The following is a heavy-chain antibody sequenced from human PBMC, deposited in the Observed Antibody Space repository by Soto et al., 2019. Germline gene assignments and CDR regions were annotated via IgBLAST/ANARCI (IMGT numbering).Heavy chain of an antibody. Sequence: ASVKVSCKASGGTFSSYAISWVRQAPGQGLEWMGGIIPIFGTANYAQKFQGRVTITADESTSTAYMELSSLRSEDTAVYYCATRLPDYYYYGMDVWGQGTTVTVSS. D-gene: IGHD3-16*01. CDR3: ATRLPDYYYYGMDV. J-gene: IGHJ6*02. CDR2: IIPIFGTA. V-gene: IGHV1-69*13. CDR1: GGTFSSYA.